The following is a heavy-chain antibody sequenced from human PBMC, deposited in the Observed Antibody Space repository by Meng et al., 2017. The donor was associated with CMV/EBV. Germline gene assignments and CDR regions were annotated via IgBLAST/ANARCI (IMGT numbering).Heavy chain of an antibody. J-gene: IGHJ5*02. D-gene: IGHD6-6*01. CDR1: GGSISSSSYC. Sequence: LKLQQSGPGLVKPSETRSLSCTVSGGSISSSSYCCGWIRQPPGKGLEWIGSIYYSGSTYYNPSLKCRVTISVDTSKHQFSLKLSSVTAADTAVYYCARSIAARPYRYNWFDPWGQGTLVTVSS. CDR2: IYYSGST. V-gene: IGHV4-39*07. CDR3: ARSIAARPYRYNWFDP.